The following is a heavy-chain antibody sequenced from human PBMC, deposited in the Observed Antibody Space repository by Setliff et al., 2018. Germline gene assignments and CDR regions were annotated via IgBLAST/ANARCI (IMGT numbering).Heavy chain of an antibody. Sequence: SETLSLTCAVSGYSISSGYYWGWIRQPPGKGLEWIGSIYHSGSTYYNPSLKSRVTISVDTSKNQFSLKLSSVTAADTAVYYCARVPGGRFDYWGQGTLVTVS. CDR3: ARVPGGRFDY. J-gene: IGHJ4*02. D-gene: IGHD1-26*01. CDR2: IYHSGST. CDR1: GYSISSGYY. V-gene: IGHV4-38-2*01.